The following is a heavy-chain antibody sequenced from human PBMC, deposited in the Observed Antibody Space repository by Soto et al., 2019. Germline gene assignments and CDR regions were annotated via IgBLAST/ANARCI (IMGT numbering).Heavy chain of an antibody. V-gene: IGHV3-11*01. CDR2: ISGTGDTT. Sequence: GGSLRLSCEASGFFFSDYYMSWIRQAPGKGLETLCYISGTGDTTSYADSVKGRFTISRDNAKNSLFLHLNSLSAGDTAVYYCAIGGGQIYYSGMDVWRQRTTVTVPS. J-gene: IGHJ6*02. D-gene: IGHD3-3*01. CDR1: GFFFSDYY. CDR3: AIGGGQIYYSGMDV.